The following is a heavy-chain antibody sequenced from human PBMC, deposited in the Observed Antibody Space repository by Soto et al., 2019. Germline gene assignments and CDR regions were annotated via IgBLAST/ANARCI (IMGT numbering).Heavy chain of an antibody. CDR3: ARRVGAVPSQD. V-gene: IGHV4-39*01. D-gene: IGHD1-26*01. CDR2: AYGSGST. J-gene: IGHJ1*01. Sequence: QLQLQESGPGLVKPSETLSLTCSVSGASISSRSYHWDWIRRAPGKGPEWIGSAYGSGSTDYNPSLESRGTRSVDPSKNQVSLNLDSVTAAETAVYYCARRVGAVPSQDWGQGTLVTVS. CDR1: GASISSRSYH.